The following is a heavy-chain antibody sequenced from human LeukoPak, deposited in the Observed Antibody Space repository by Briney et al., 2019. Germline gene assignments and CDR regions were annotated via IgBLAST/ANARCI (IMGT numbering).Heavy chain of an antibody. CDR3: VTPQVGTVSNWFDA. CDR2: INGEGSRT. V-gene: IGHV3-74*01. D-gene: IGHD4-17*01. J-gene: IGHJ5*02. CDR1: GFTFSSYW. Sequence: GGSLRLSCAASGFTFSSYWMHWVRQAPGKGLVWVSRINGEGSRTSYADSVKGRFTISRDNARNTLYLQMNSLRVDDTAVYYCVTPQVGTVSNWFDAWGQGTLATVSS.